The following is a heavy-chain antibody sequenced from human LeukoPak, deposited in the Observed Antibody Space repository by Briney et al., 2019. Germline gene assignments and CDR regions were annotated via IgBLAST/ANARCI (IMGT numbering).Heavy chain of an antibody. CDR2: ISWNSGGI. CDR3: AKAEMATIGGNFDY. Sequence: PGGSLRLSCAASGFTFDDYAMHWVRQAPGKGLEWVSGISWNSGGIGYADSVKGRFTISRDNAKNSLYLQMNSLRAEDTALYYCAKAEMATIGGNFDYWGQGTLVTVSS. J-gene: IGHJ4*02. D-gene: IGHD5-24*01. CDR1: GFTFDDYA. V-gene: IGHV3-9*01.